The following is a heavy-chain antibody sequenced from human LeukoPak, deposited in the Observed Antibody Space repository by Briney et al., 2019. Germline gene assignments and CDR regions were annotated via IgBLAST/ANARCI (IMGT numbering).Heavy chain of an antibody. D-gene: IGHD4-23*01. Sequence: GGSLRLSCVASGFTFSSYAMSWVRQAPGKGLEWVSAISGSGGSTYYADSVKGRFTISRDNSKNTLYLQMNSLRAEDTAVHYCARMTTVVTHFDYWGQGTLVTVSS. J-gene: IGHJ4*02. CDR1: GFTFSSYA. CDR2: ISGSGGST. CDR3: ARMTTVVTHFDY. V-gene: IGHV3-23*01.